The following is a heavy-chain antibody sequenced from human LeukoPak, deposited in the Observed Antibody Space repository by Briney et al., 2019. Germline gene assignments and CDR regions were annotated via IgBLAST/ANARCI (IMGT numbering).Heavy chain of an antibody. Sequence: SVKVSCKASGGTFSSYAISWVRQAPGQGLEWMGGIIPIFGTANYAQKFQGRVTITADKSTSTAYMELSSLRSEDTAVYYCAKKKTDYSYPSSFDYWGQGTLVTVSS. CDR2: IIPIFGTA. CDR1: GGTFSSYA. J-gene: IGHJ4*02. CDR3: AKKKTDYSYPSSFDY. D-gene: IGHD4-11*01. V-gene: IGHV1-69*06.